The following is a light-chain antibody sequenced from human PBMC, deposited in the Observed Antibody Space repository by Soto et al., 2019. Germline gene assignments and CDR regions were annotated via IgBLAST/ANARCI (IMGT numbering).Light chain of an antibody. CDR1: QSVSSN. CDR3: QQYNNWPRALT. V-gene: IGKV3-15*01. J-gene: IGKJ4*01. Sequence: EIVMTQSPATLSVSPGERATLSCRASQSVSSNLAWHQQKPGQAPRLLIYGASTRATGIPARFSGSGSGTEFTLTISSLQSEDFAVYYCQQYNNWPRALTFGGGTKVDIK. CDR2: GAS.